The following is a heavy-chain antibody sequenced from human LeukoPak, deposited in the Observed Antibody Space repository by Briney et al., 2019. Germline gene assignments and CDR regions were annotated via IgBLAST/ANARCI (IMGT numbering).Heavy chain of an antibody. CDR3: ARTLYSGSFHWFDP. V-gene: IGHV1-69*05. CDR1: GGTFSSYA. J-gene: IGHJ5*02. D-gene: IGHD1-26*01. Sequence: SVKVSCKASGGTFSSYAISWVRQAPGQGLEWMGGIIPIFGTANYAQKFQGRVTITTDESTSTAYTELSSLRSEDTAVYYCARTLYSGSFHWFDPWGQGTLVTVSS. CDR2: IIPIFGTA.